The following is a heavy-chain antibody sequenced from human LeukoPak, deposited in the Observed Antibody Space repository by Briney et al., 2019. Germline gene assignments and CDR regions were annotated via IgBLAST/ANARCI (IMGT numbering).Heavy chain of an antibody. J-gene: IGHJ4*02. Sequence: PGGSLRLSCAASGFTFSSYSMNWVRQAPGKGLEWVSYISSSSSTIYYADSVKGRFTISRDNAKNSLYLQMNSLRAEDTAVYYCASTASIAARRNVDYWGQGTLVTVSS. CDR1: GFTFSSYS. D-gene: IGHD6-6*01. CDR2: ISSSSSTI. CDR3: ASTASIAARRNVDY. V-gene: IGHV3-48*04.